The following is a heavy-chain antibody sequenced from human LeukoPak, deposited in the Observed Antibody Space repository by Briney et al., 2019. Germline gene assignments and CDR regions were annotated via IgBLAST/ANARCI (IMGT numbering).Heavy chain of an antibody. V-gene: IGHV3-23*01. CDR3: ANVGASGWYYFDY. D-gene: IGHD6-19*01. J-gene: IGHJ4*02. CDR2: ISGSNGGK. Sequence: GGSLRLSCAASGFTFSSSAMSWVRRAPGKGLEWVSGISGSNGGKYYADSVKGRFTISRDNSKNTLYLQMNSLRAEDTAVYYCANVGASGWYYFDYWGQGTLVTVSS. CDR1: GFTFSSSA.